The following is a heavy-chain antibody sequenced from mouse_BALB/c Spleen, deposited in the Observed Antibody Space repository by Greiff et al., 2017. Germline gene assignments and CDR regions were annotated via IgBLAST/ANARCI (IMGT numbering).Heavy chain of an antibody. CDR1: GYSITSGYS. CDR3: AREGSTVVATRYFDY. Sequence: EVQRVESGPDLVKPSQSLSLTCTVTGYSITSGYSWHWIRQFPGNKLEWMGYIHYSGSTNYNPSLKSRISITRDTSKNQFFLQLNSVTTEDTATYYCAREGSTVVATRYFDYWGQGTTLTVSS. V-gene: IGHV3-1*02. J-gene: IGHJ2*01. D-gene: IGHD1-1*01. CDR2: IHYSGST.